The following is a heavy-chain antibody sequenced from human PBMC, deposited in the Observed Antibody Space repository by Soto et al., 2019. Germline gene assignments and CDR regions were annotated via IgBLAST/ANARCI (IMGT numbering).Heavy chain of an antibody. CDR3: AKALYCGGDCYPTTLDY. CDR1: GFTFSSYG. J-gene: IGHJ4*02. Sequence: PGGSLRLSCAASGFTFSSYGMHWVRQAPGKGLEWVAVISYDGSNKYYADSVKGRFTISRDNSKNTLYLQMNSLRAEDTAVYYCAKALYCGGDCYPTTLDYWGQGTLVTVSS. V-gene: IGHV3-30*18. CDR2: ISYDGSNK. D-gene: IGHD2-21*02.